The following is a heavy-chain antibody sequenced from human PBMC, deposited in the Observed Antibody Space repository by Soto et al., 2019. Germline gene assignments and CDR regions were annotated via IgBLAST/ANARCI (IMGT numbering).Heavy chain of an antibody. V-gene: IGHV5-51*01. J-gene: IGHJ4*02. CDR1: GYSFTSYW. CDR3: ARRITIFGVVITYYFDY. CDR2: IYPGDSDT. D-gene: IGHD3-3*01. Sequence: PGESLKISCNGSGYSFTSYWIGWVRQMPGKGLEWMGIIYPGDSDTRYSPSFQGQVTISADKSISTAYLQWSSLKASDTAMYYCARRITIFGVVITYYFDYWGQGTLVTVSS.